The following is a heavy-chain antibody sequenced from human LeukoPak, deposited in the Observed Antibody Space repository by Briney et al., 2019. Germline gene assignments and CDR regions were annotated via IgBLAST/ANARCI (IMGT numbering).Heavy chain of an antibody. CDR3: ARHERANWFDP. CDR1: GCSISSSSYY. Sequence: PSETLSLTCTVSGCSISSSSYYWGWIRQPPGKGLEWIGSLYYSGSTYYNPSLRSRVTISVDTSKNQFSLKLSSVTAADTAVYYCARHERANWFDPWGQGTLVTVSS. CDR2: LYYSGST. J-gene: IGHJ5*02. D-gene: IGHD6-25*01. V-gene: IGHV4-39*01.